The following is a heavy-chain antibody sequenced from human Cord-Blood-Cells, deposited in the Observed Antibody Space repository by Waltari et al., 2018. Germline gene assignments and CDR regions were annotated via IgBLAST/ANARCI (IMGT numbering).Heavy chain of an antibody. CDR1: GGSFSGYY. V-gene: IGHV4-34*01. CDR3: ARDGLRYNYYYYYGMDV. Sequence: QVQLQQWGAGLLKTSETLSLPCAVYGGSFSGYYWSWIRPPPGKGLEWIGEINHSGSTNYNPSLKSRVTISVDTSKNQFSLKLSSVTAADTAVYYCARDGLRYNYYYYYGMDVWGQGTTVTVSS. CDR2: INHSGST. J-gene: IGHJ6*02. D-gene: IGHD3-9*01.